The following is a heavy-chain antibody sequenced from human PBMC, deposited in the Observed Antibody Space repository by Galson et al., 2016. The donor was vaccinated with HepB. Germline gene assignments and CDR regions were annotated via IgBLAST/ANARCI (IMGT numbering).Heavy chain of an antibody. CDR2: LEPSGGGA. CDR3: AKDSHFYYGSGSHYNPSPRWSFDL. J-gene: IGHJ2*01. V-gene: IGHV1-46*01. D-gene: IGHD3-10*01. Sequence: SVKVSCKAFEYSFTSFYIHWVRQAPGQGLEWMGILEPSGGGAIYAQKFQGRVTMTRDTSTTTVYMELNNLRSEDTAVYYCAKDSHFYYGSGSHYNPSPRWSFDLWGRGTLVSVSS. CDR1: EYSFTSFY.